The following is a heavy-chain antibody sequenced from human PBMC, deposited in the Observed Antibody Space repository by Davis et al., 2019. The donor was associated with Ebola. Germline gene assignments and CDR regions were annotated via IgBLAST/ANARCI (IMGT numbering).Heavy chain of an antibody. V-gene: IGHV3-7*03. J-gene: IGHJ3*01. CDR3: ATDSPFDF. Sequence: GESLKISCEASGFTFTDYYISWVRQAPGKGLEWVANIKQDGSDRFYVDSVKGRFTISRDNARNSVYLQKTNLRVDDTAVYYCATDSPFDFWGQGTMVIVSS. CDR2: IKQDGSDR. CDR1: GFTFTDYY.